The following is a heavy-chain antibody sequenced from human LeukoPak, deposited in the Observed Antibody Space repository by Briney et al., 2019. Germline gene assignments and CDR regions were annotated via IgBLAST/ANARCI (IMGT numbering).Heavy chain of an antibody. V-gene: IGHV3-7*01. CDR1: GFTFSSYW. CDR3: ARYGLEQQLTDAFDI. J-gene: IGHJ3*02. D-gene: IGHD6-13*01. Sequence: GGSLRLSCAASGFTFSSYWMSWVRQAPGKGLEWVANIKQDGSEKYYVDSVKGRFTISRDNAKNSLYLQMNSLRAEDTAVYYCARYGLEQQLTDAFDIWGQGTMVTVSS. CDR2: IKQDGSEK.